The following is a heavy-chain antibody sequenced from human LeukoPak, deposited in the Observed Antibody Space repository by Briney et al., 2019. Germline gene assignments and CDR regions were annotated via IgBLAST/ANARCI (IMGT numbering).Heavy chain of an antibody. CDR1: GFTFSSYG. J-gene: IGHJ4*02. Sequence: GRSLRRSCAASGFTFSSYGMHWVRQAPGKGLEWVAVISYDGSNKYYADSVKGRFTISRDNSKNTLYLQMNSLRAEDTAVYYCAKDRDSSSWYLDYWGQGTLVTVSS. D-gene: IGHD6-13*01. V-gene: IGHV3-30*18. CDR2: ISYDGSNK. CDR3: AKDRDSSSWYLDY.